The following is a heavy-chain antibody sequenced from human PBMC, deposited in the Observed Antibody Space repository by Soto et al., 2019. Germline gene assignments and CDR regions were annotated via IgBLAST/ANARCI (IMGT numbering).Heavy chain of an antibody. CDR1: GGSISSYY. J-gene: IGHJ6*03. CDR2: MYYSGST. Sequence: SETLSLTCTVSGGSISSYYWSWIRQPPGKGLEWIGYMYYSGSTNYNPSLKSRVTISVDTSKNQSSLKLSSVTAEDTAVYYCARGPGIAAAGSDYYYYMDVWGKGTTVTVSS. V-gene: IGHV4-59*08. CDR3: ARGPGIAAAGSDYYYYMDV. D-gene: IGHD6-13*01.